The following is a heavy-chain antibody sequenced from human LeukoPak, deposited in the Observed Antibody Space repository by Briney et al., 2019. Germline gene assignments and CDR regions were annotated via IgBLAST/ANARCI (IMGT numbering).Heavy chain of an antibody. D-gene: IGHD6-19*01. CDR3: AKGGLSIAVADLFDY. J-gene: IGHJ4*02. Sequence: GESLRLSCAASGFTFSSYSMNWVRQAPGKGLEWVSSISGSSSYINYADSVKGRFTISRDNSKNTLYLQMNSLRAEDTAVYYCAKGGLSIAVADLFDYWGQGTLVTVSS. CDR1: GFTFSSYS. V-gene: IGHV3-21*04. CDR2: ISGSSSYI.